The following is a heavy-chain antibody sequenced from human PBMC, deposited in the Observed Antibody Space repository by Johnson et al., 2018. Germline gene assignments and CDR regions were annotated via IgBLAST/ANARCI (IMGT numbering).Heavy chain of an antibody. CDR1: GFTFSSYA. D-gene: IGHD3-3*01. CDR3: ARDRREWLLNSYYYYMDV. Sequence: VQLGESGGGLVQPGGSLRLCCAASGFTFSSYAMSWVRQAPGKGLVWVSRINSDGSSTSYADSVKGRFTISRDNAKNTLYLQMNSLRAEDTAVYYCARDRREWLLNSYYYYMDVWGKGTTVTVSS. J-gene: IGHJ6*03. V-gene: IGHV3-74*01. CDR2: INSDGSST.